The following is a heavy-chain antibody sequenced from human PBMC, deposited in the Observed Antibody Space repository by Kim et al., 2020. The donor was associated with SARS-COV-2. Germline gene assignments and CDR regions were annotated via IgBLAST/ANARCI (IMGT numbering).Heavy chain of an antibody. CDR2: IYYSGST. CDR3: ARGGTSVRGVIYY. J-gene: IGHJ4*02. CDR1: GGSISSSSYY. V-gene: IGHV4-39*01. Sequence: SQTLSLTCTVSGGSISSSSYYWGWIRQPPGKGLEWIGSIYYSGSTYYNPSLKSRVTISVDTSKNQFSLKLSSVTAADTAVYYCARGGTSVRGVIYYWGQGTLVTVSS. D-gene: IGHD3-10*01.